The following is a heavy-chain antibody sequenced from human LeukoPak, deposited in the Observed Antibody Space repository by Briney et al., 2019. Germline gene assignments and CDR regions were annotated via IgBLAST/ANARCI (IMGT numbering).Heavy chain of an antibody. CDR1: GGTFSSYA. V-gene: IGHV1-69*05. Sequence: SVKVSCKASGGTFSSYAISWVRQAPGQGLEWMGGIIPIFGTANYAQKLQGRVTMTTDTSTSTAYMELRSLRSDDTAVYYCARLVGATSPYFDYWGQGTLVTVSS. J-gene: IGHJ4*02. D-gene: IGHD1-26*01. CDR2: IIPIFGTA. CDR3: ARLVGATSPYFDY.